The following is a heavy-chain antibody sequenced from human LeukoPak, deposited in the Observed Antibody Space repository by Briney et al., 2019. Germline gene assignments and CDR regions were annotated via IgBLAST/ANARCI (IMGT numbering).Heavy chain of an antibody. CDR1: GGSFSGYY. Sequence: SETLSLTCAVYGGSFSGYYWSWIRQPPGKGLEWIGEINHSGSTNYNPSLKSRVTISVDTSKNQLSLKLSSVTAADTAVYYCARVHIAAAGTIFNYWGQGTLVTVSS. CDR2: INHSGST. V-gene: IGHV4-34*01. J-gene: IGHJ4*02. D-gene: IGHD6-13*01. CDR3: ARVHIAAAGTIFNY.